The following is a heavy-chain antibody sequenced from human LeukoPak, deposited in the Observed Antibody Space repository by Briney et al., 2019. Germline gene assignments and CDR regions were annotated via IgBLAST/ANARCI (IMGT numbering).Heavy chain of an antibody. J-gene: IGHJ3*01. V-gene: IGHV3-30*02. CDR2: IRYDGSNK. Sequence: GGSLRLSCAASGFTFSSYGMHWVRQAPGKGLEWVAFIRYDGSNKYYADSVKGRFTISRDNSKNTLYLQMNSLRAEDTAVYYCARDLFINGRGDAFDLWGQGTMVTVSS. CDR3: ARDLFINGRGDAFDL. D-gene: IGHD2-8*01. CDR1: GFTFSSYG.